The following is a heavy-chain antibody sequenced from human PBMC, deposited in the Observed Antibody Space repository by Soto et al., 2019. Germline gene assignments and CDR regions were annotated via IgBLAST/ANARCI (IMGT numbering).Heavy chain of an antibody. CDR2: IIPILGIA. CDR1: GGTFSSYT. Sequence: SVKVSCKASGGTFSSYTISWVRQAPGQGLEWMGRIIPILGIANYAQKFQGRVTITADKSTSTAYMELSSLRSEDTAVYYCARTDRFDSSSWTPWGQGTLVTVSS. V-gene: IGHV1-69*02. D-gene: IGHD6-13*01. J-gene: IGHJ5*02. CDR3: ARTDRFDSSSWTP.